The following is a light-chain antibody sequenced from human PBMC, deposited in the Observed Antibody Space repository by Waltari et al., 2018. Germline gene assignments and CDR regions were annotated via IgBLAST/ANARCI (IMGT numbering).Light chain of an antibody. CDR2: GAS. J-gene: IGKJ3*01. CDR1: QSVSSSY. V-gene: IGKV3-20*01. CDR3: QQYGSSPGT. Sequence: IALTQSLGTLSSSPCESATITCRASQSVSSSYLAWYQQKPGQAPRLLIYGASNRATGIPDRFSGSGSGTDFTLTISRLEPEDFAVYYCQQYGSSPGTFGPGTKVDIK.